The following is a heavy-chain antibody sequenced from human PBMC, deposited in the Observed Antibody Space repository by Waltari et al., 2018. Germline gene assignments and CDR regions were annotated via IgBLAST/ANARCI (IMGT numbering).Heavy chain of an antibody. V-gene: IGHV1-3*01. J-gene: IGHJ6*02. CDR2: INAGNGNT. D-gene: IGHD3-3*01. CDR3: ARVPTTYDFWSATPTYGMDV. CDR1: GYTFTSYA. Sequence: QVQLVQSGAEVKKPGASVKVSCKASGYTFTSYAMHWVRQAPGQRLEWMGWINAGNGNTKDSQKFQGRVTITRDTSASTAYMELSSLRSEDTAVYYCARVPTTYDFWSATPTYGMDVWGQGTTVTVSS.